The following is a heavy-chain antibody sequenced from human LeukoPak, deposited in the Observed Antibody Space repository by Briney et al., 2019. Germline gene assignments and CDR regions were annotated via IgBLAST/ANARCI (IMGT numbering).Heavy chain of an antibody. Sequence: VASVKVSCKASGYTLTSYDINWVRQATGQGLEWMGWMNPNSGNTGYAQKFQGRVTITRNTSISTAYMELSSLRSEDTAAYYCARVGPSPYFDYWGQGTLVTVSS. CDR1: GYTLTSYD. V-gene: IGHV1-8*03. CDR2: MNPNSGNT. J-gene: IGHJ4*02. D-gene: IGHD3/OR15-3a*01. CDR3: ARVGPSPYFDY.